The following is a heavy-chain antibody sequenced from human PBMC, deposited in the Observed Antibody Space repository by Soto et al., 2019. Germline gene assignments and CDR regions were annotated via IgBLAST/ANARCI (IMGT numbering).Heavy chain of an antibody. Sequence: SETLSLTCTVSGGSISGYHWSWIRQPPGKGLEWIAYIHYTGSTNYNPSLKSRVTISVDTSKNQFPLRLSSVTAADTAVYYCARGSTPSFDYWGRGTLVTVSS. CDR1: GGSISGYH. V-gene: IGHV4-59*01. CDR3: ARGSTPSFDY. J-gene: IGHJ4*02. D-gene: IGHD6-6*01. CDR2: IHYTGST.